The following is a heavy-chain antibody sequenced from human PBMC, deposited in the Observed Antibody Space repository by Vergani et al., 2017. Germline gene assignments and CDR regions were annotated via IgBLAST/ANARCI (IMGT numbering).Heavy chain of an antibody. V-gene: IGHV3-9*01. D-gene: IGHD2/OR15-2a*01. J-gene: IGHJ6*03. CDR1: GFTFDDYA. CDR3: AREIGVGYYYYYYYMDV. CDR2: ISWNSGSI. Sequence: EVQLVESGGGLVQPGRSLRLSCAASGFTFDDYAMHWVRQAPGKGLEWVSGISWNSGSIGYADSVKGRFTISRDNAKNSLYLQMNSLRAEDTAVYYCAREIGVGYYYYYYYMDVWGKGTTVTVSS.